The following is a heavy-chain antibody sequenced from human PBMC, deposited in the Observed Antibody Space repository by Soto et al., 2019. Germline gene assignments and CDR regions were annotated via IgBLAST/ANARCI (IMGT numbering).Heavy chain of an antibody. J-gene: IGHJ4*02. CDR2: IWHDGSNE. CDR3: ARDDVSMVTTFLDY. CDR1: GCPFNNYA. D-gene: IGHD2-21*02. V-gene: IGHV3-33*01. Sequence: PGGSLRLSCAASGCPFNNYAMHWVRQAPGKGLEWVAVIWHDGSNEHYADSVKGRFRIARDNSNNTLYLQMNSLRGEDTDLYYCARDDVSMVTTFLDYWGLGTLVTVSS.